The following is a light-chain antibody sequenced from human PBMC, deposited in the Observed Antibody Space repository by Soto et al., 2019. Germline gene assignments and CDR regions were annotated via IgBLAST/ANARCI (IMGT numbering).Light chain of an antibody. V-gene: IGKV3-11*01. J-gene: IGKJ5*01. Sequence: IVLTQSPVTLSLSPGERATLSCRASQNISSYLIWYQQKPGQSPRLLMYDVSNRATGIPARFSGSGSGTDFTLTISSLEPEDLAVYYCQQYGSSPITFGQGTRLEIK. CDR1: QNISSY. CDR3: QQYGSSPIT. CDR2: DVS.